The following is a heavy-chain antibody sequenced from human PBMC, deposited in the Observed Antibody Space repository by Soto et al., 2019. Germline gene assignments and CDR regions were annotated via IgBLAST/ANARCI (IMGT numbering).Heavy chain of an antibody. CDR1: GYGFSSYW. V-gene: IGHV5-51*01. CDR3: ARHINCISARCDLPYYYFGMDV. D-gene: IGHD2-2*01. Sequence: GESLKISCKGSGYGFSSYWIGWVRQMPGKGLEWVGIIYPGDSETRYSPPFHGQVTISADKSISTAYLQWNSLKASDTAMFYCARHINCISARCDLPYYYFGMDVWGQGTTVTVSS. J-gene: IGHJ6*02. CDR2: IYPGDSET.